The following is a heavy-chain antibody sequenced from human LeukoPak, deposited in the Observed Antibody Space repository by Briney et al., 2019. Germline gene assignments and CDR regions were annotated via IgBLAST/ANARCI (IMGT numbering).Heavy chain of an antibody. CDR1: GFTFTTYW. CDR2: ISSSSSTI. V-gene: IGHV3-48*01. Sequence: GGSLRLSCAASGFTFTTYWMSWVRQAPGKGLEWVSYISSSSSTIYYADSVKGRFTISRDNAKNSLYLQMNSLRAEDTAVYYCARDAVAGTFYYYYYMDVWGKGTTVTVSS. CDR3: ARDAVAGTFYYYYYMDV. J-gene: IGHJ6*03. D-gene: IGHD6-19*01.